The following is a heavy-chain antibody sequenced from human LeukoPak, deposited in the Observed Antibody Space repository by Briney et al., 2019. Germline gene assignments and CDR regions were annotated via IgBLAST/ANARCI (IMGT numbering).Heavy chain of an antibody. CDR1: GFSFSNYG. CDR3: ERDPTDYVWKRVWYTAF. D-gene: IGHD4-17*01. CDR2: INTRADET. J-gene: IGHJ2*01. Sequence: PGGSLTLSCAASGFSFSNYGMSCFRQAPGQGLEWVSTINTRADETHYADSVRGRFTIFRDNSKSTLALHMSNLRVEDTAVYYCERDPTDYVWKRVWYTAFWSRRSQVTVSS. V-gene: IGHV3-23*01.